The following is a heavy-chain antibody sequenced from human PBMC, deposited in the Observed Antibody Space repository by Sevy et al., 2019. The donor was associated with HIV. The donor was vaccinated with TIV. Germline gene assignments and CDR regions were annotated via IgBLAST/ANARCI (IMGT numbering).Heavy chain of an antibody. J-gene: IGHJ6*02. V-gene: IGHV3-21*01. CDR3: ARVVAYCSGGTCFPGYYYGMDV. CDR2: ISSSSNYI. CDR1: GFTFSSYA. Sequence: GGSLRLSCAASGFTFSSYAMSWVRQAPGKGLEWVSAISSSSNYITYADSVKGRFTISRDNAKNSLYLEMNTLRAEDTAVYYCARVVAYCSGGTCFPGYYYGMDVWGQGTTVTVSS. D-gene: IGHD2-15*01.